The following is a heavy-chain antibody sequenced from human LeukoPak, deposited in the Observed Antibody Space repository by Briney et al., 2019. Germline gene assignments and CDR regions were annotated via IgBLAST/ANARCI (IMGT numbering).Heavy chain of an antibody. CDR3: ARLAYCGNDCYSGFDY. Sequence: PSETLSLTCTVSGDSIISSGYYWGWIRQPPGAGLGWIGNIYYSGSTYYNPSLKSRVTISIDTSKNQFSLKLSSVTAADTALYYCARLAYCGNDCYSGFDYWGQGTLVTVSS. CDR1: GDSIISSGYY. J-gene: IGHJ4*02. V-gene: IGHV4-39*01. D-gene: IGHD2-21*02. CDR2: IYYSGST.